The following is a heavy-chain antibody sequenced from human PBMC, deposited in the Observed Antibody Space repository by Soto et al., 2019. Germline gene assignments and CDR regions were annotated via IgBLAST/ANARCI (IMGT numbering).Heavy chain of an antibody. D-gene: IGHD2-15*01. CDR3: ASQPGYCSGGSCYYYYYMDV. Sequence: ASVKVSCKASGYTFTSYGISWVRQAPGQGLEWMGWISAYNGNTNYAQKLQGRVTMTTDTSTSTAYMELRSLRSDDTAVYYCASQPGYCSGGSCYYYYYMDVWGKGTTVTVSS. CDR2: ISAYNGNT. V-gene: IGHV1-18*01. CDR1: GYTFTSYG. J-gene: IGHJ6*03.